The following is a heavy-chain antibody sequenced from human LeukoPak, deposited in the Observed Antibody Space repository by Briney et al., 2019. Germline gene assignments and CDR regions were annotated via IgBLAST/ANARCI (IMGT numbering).Heavy chain of an antibody. CDR1: GGSISSGDYY. J-gene: IGHJ3*02. CDR2: IYYSGST. Sequence: TLSLTCTVSGGSISSGDYYWSWIRQPPGKGLEWIGYIYYSGSTYYNPSLKSRVTISVDTSKNQSSLKLSSVTAADTAVYYCARAPGSDAFDIWGQGTMVTVSS. V-gene: IGHV4-30-4*08. D-gene: IGHD3-10*01. CDR3: ARAPGSDAFDI.